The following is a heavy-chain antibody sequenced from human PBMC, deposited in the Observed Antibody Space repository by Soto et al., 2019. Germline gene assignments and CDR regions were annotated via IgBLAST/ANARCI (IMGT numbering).Heavy chain of an antibody. V-gene: IGHV1-18*01. D-gene: IGHD2-2*01. CDR2: ISAYNGNT. J-gene: IGHJ6*02. CDR1: GYTFTSYG. Sequence: ASVKVSCKASGYTFTSYGISWVRQAPGQGLEWMGWISAYNGNTNYAQKLQGRVTMTTDTSTSTAYMELRSLRSDDTAVYYCARIKDIVVVPAAMPVYYYYGMDVWGQGNTVTVSS. CDR3: ARIKDIVVVPAAMPVYYYYGMDV.